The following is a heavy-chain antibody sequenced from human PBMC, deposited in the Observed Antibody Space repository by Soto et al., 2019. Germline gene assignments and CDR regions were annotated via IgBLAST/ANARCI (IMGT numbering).Heavy chain of an antibody. CDR2: INGDGSVS. D-gene: IGHD2-15*01. V-gene: IGHV3-74*02. Sequence: EVQLVESGGGLVQPGGSLRLSCAASGFTFSNYWMYWVRQAPGKGLEWVSRINGDGSVSSYADSVKGRLTISRDNVKNTLYRKMNSLRAEDTAVYYCARGECVGGTCYSLAGSFYDYMDVWGKGTTVTVFS. CDR3: ARGECVGGTCYSLAGSFYDYMDV. J-gene: IGHJ6*03. CDR1: GFTFSNYW.